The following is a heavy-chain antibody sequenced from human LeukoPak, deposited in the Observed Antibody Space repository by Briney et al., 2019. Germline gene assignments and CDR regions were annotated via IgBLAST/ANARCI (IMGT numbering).Heavy chain of an antibody. CDR2: IYYSGST. J-gene: IGHJ4*02. V-gene: IGHV4-59*08. CDR3: ARGKYYYGSNYFDY. CDR1: GGSISPYY. Sequence: SSETLSLTCTVSGGSISPYYWSWIRQPPGKGLEWMGYIYYSGSTNYNPSLKSRVTLSVDTSRNQFSLKLSSVTAADTAVYYCARGKYYYGSNYFDYWGQGTLVTVSS. D-gene: IGHD3-10*01.